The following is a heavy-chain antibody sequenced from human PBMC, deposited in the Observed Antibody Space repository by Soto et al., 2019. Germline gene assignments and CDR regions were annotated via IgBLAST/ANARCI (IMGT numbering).Heavy chain of an antibody. Sequence: GESLKISCKGSGYSFTSYWIGWVRQMPGKGLEWMGIIYPGDSDTRYSPSFQGQVTISADKSISTAYLQWSSLKASDTAMYYCARLLQQLVPYYYYGMDVWGQGTTVTV. J-gene: IGHJ6*02. V-gene: IGHV5-51*01. CDR1: GYSFTSYW. CDR3: ARLLQQLVPYYYYGMDV. D-gene: IGHD6-13*01. CDR2: IYPGDSDT.